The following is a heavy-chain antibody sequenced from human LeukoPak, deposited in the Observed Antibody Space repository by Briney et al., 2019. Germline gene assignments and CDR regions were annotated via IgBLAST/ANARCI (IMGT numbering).Heavy chain of an antibody. Sequence: AVKVSCKASGGTFSSYAISWVRQAPGQGLEWMGGIIPIFGTANYAQKFQGRVTITADKSTSTAYMELSSLRSEDTAVYYCATNPSDILTGYYSFWFDPWGQGTLVTVSS. V-gene: IGHV1-69*06. CDR3: ATNPSDILTGYYSFWFDP. J-gene: IGHJ5*02. CDR2: IIPIFGTA. D-gene: IGHD3-9*01. CDR1: GGTFSSYA.